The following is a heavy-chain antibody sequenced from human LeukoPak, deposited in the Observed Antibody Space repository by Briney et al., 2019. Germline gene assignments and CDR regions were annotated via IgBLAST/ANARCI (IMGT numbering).Heavy chain of an antibody. CDR3: ARGVGTTAQDFDY. CDR2: INPSGGST. CDR1: EYTFTSYY. J-gene: IGHJ4*02. Sequence: ASVKVSCKASEYTFTSYYMHWVRQAPGQGLEWMGIINPSGGSTSYAQKFQGRVTMTRDTSTSTAYMELRSLRSDDTAVYYCARGVGTTAQDFDYWGQGTLVTVSS. D-gene: IGHD1-7*01. V-gene: IGHV1-46*01.